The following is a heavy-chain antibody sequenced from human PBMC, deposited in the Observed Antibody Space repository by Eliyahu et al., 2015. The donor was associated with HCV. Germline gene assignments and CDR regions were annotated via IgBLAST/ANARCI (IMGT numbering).Heavy chain of an antibody. CDR1: GGPIXTYY. CDR2: IHYSGST. J-gene: IGHJ5*02. CDR3: ASGGGGIAVTGTGGWFDP. V-gene: IGHV4-59*01. D-gene: IGHD6-19*01. Sequence: QVQLQESGPGLVKPSETLSLTCTVSGGPIXTYYWSWXRQPPGKGLEWIGYIHYSGSTNHNPSLKSRVTISVDTSKNQFSLNLTSVTAADTAMYYCASGGGGIAVTGTGGWFDPWGQGTLVTVSS.